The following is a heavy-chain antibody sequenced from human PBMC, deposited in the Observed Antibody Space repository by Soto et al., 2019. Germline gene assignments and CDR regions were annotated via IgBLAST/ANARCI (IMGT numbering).Heavy chain of an antibody. CDR1: GYSFTTYG. CDR3: AKDTGIDCIGDICYSGVGDFDY. D-gene: IGHD2-15*01. Sequence: QVQLVQSGAEVKKPGASLKVYCKASGYSFTTYGITWLRQAPGQGLEWMGWISADNGNTNYAQRFQGRVTMTTDTSTSTAYLELRSLRSDDTAMYYCAKDTGIDCIGDICYSGVGDFDYWGQGTLVTVSS. V-gene: IGHV1-18*01. CDR2: ISADNGNT. J-gene: IGHJ4*02.